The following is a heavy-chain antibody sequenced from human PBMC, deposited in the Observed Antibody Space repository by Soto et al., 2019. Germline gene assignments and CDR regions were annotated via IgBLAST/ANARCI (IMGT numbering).Heavy chain of an antibody. CDR2: IYYSGST. CDR3: ARVLNDHCSSTSCYWWSYYFDY. Sequence: PSETLSLTCSVSGASIYNGGYFWSWIRQHPGKGLEWIGYIYYSGSTYYNPSLKSRVTISVDTSKNQFSLKLSSVTAADTAVYYCARVLNDHCSSTSCYWWSYYFDYWGQGTLVTVSS. D-gene: IGHD2-2*01. CDR1: GASIYNGGYF. J-gene: IGHJ4*02. V-gene: IGHV4-31*03.